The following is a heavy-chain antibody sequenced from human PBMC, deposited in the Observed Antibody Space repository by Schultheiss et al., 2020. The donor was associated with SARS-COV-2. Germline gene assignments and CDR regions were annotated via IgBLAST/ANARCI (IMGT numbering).Heavy chain of an antibody. Sequence: GGSLRLSCAASGFTFSSYGMHWVRQAPGKGLEWVAVIWYDGSNKYYADSVKGRFTISRDNSKNTLYLQMNSLRAEDTAVYYCARYDILTGYYNGAEYFQHWGQGTLVTVSS. J-gene: IGHJ1*01. CDR3: ARYDILTGYYNGAEYFQH. CDR1: GFTFSSYG. D-gene: IGHD3-9*01. CDR2: IWYDGSNK. V-gene: IGHV3-33*01.